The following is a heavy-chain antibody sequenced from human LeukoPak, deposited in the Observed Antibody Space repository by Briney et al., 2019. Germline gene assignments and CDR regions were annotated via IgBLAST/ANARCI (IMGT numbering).Heavy chain of an antibody. CDR1: GFTFSTYS. V-gene: IGHV3-21*01. CDR2: ISSSSNSM. J-gene: IGHJ4*02. Sequence: PGGSLRLSCVASGFTFSTYSMHWVRQAPGKGLEWVSSISSSSNSMYYADSVKVRFTISRDNAKNSLYLQMNSLRAEDTAVYYCAREERAAVDYWGQGTLVTVSS. D-gene: IGHD5-24*01. CDR3: AREERAAVDY.